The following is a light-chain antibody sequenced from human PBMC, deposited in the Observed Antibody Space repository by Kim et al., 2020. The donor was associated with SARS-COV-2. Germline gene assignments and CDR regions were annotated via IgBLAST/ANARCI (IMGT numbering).Light chain of an antibody. CDR1: ETVGTY. Sequence: SASVGDTVTITCRASETVGTYLNWYQQKPGKAPKLLIYAASKLQTGVPSRFSGSGYGTHFTLTITSLQPDDFATYYCQQTYRLSSFGSGTKVDIK. J-gene: IGKJ3*01. CDR3: QQTYRLSS. V-gene: IGKV1-39*01. CDR2: AAS.